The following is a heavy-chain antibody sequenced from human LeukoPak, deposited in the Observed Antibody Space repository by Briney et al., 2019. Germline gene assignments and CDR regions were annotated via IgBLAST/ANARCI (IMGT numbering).Heavy chain of an antibody. J-gene: IGHJ6*02. CDR1: GYTFTGYY. Sequence: ASVKVSCKASGYTFTGYYMHWVRQAPGQGLEWMGWINPNSGGTNYAQKFQERVTITRDMSTSTAYMELGSLRSEDTAVYYCAAPSYDSSAYYYYGMDVWGQGTTVTVSS. V-gene: IGHV1-2*02. D-gene: IGHD3-22*01. CDR3: AAPSYDSSAYYYYGMDV. CDR2: INPNSGGT.